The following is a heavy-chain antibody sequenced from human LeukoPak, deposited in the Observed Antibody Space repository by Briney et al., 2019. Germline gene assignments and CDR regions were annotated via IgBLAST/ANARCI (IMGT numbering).Heavy chain of an antibody. D-gene: IGHD3-3*01. CDR3: TRSLYYDSWSGYFGGEDFDY. V-gene: IGHV3-73*01. CDR2: NRSKSNNYAT. J-gene: IGHJ4*02. CDR1: GFTFSGSA. Sequence: QAGGSLKLSCTASGFTFSGSAIHWVRQASGKGLEWVGRNRSKSNNYATTYGASVKGRFTFSRDDSKNTAYLQMNSLKTEDTAVYYCTRSLYYDSWSGYFGGEDFDYWGQGTLVTVSS.